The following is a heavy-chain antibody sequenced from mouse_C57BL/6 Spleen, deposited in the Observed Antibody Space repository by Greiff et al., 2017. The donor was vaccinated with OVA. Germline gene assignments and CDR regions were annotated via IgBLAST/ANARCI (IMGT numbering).Heavy chain of an antibody. V-gene: IGHV5-16*01. CDR1: GFTFSDYY. D-gene: IGHD4-1*01. J-gene: IGHJ4*01. CDR2: INYDGSST. Sequence: EVQLVESEGGLVQPGSSMKLSCTASGFTFSDYYMAWVRQVPEKGLEWVANINYDGSSTYYLDSLKSRFIISRDNAKNILYLQMSSLKSEDTATYYCARGGWDLYYAMDYWGQGTSVTVSS. CDR3: ARGGWDLYYAMDY.